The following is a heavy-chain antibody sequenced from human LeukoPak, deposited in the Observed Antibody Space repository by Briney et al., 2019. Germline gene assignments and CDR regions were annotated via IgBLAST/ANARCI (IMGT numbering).Heavy chain of an antibody. CDR3: ARWGETSALRVHAFDI. D-gene: IGHD3-10*01. Sequence: SETLSLTCTVSGDSISSYYWNWIRQPPGKGLEWIGYGHYTGSTNYNPSLKSRVTFSVDTSKNQFSLKLTSVTAADTAVYHCARWGETSALRVHAFDIWGQGTMVTVSS. J-gene: IGHJ3*02. V-gene: IGHV4-59*01. CDR1: GDSISSYY. CDR2: GHYTGST.